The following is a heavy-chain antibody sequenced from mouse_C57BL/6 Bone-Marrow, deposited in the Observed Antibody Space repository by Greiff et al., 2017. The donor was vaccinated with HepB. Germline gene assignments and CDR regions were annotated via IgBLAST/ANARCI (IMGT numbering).Heavy chain of an antibody. CDR3: ARVGYGAMDY. CDR1: GYTFTNYW. J-gene: IGHJ4*01. D-gene: IGHD1-1*02. CDR2: IYPGGGYT. Sequence: VNVVESGAELVRPGTSVKMSCKASGYTFTNYWIGWAKQRPGHGLEWIGDIYPGGGYTNYNEKFKGKATLTADKSSSTAYMQFSSLTSEDSAIYYCARVGYGAMDYWGQGTSVTVSS. V-gene: IGHV1-63*01.